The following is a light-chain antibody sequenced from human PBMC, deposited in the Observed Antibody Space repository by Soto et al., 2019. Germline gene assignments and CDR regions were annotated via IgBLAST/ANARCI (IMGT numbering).Light chain of an antibody. CDR3: QQYGRSLWT. V-gene: IGKV3-20*01. Sequence: EIVLTQSPGTLSLSPGERATLSCRASQSVSSSSLAWYQQRPGQAPRLLIYVASSRAPGIPDRFSGSGSGTDFTLTISRLEPEDFAVYYCQQYGRSLWTFGQGTKVEIK. CDR2: VAS. CDR1: QSVSSSS. J-gene: IGKJ1*01.